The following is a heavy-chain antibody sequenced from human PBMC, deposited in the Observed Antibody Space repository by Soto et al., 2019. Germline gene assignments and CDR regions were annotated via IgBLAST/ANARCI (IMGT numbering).Heavy chain of an antibody. CDR1: GFNFDNYG. CDR2: ITYDGSNK. J-gene: IGHJ4*02. D-gene: IGHD3-16*01. CDR3: AKERFGWTFYTPLGF. V-gene: IGHV3-30*18. Sequence: GGSLRLSCQASGFNFDNYGMHWVRQAPGKGLEWVAVITYDGSNKYYADSVKGRFTISRDNSKNTLSLHLNTLKPEDTAVYHCAKERFGWTFYTPLGFWGQGTLVTVSS.